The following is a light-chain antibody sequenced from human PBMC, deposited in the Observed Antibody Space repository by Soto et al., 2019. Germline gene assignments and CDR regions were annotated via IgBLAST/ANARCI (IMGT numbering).Light chain of an antibody. CDR3: QAWDSSTHVV. J-gene: IGLJ2*01. V-gene: IGLV3-1*01. Sequence: SYELTQPPSVSVSPGQTASITCSGDKLGDKYACWYQQKPGQSPVLVIYQDSKRPSGIPERFSGSNSGNTATLTISGTQATDEADYYCQAWDSSTHVVFGGGTKVTVL. CDR2: QDS. CDR1: KLGDKY.